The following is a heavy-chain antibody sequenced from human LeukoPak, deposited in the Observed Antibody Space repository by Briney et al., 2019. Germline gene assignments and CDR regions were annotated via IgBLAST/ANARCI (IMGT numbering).Heavy chain of an antibody. D-gene: IGHD1-7*01. J-gene: IGHJ4*02. CDR2: IFHNGDT. CDR3: ARDSRLASRTGTFDS. CDR1: GDSISNYY. Sequence: SETLSLTCSVFGDSISNYYWSWIRQPPGKGLEWLGYIFHNGDTYYNSSLKSRVSLSVDKANKKFSLRLTSVTAADTAVYFCARDSRLASRTGTFDSWGQGTLVIVSS. V-gene: IGHV4-59*12.